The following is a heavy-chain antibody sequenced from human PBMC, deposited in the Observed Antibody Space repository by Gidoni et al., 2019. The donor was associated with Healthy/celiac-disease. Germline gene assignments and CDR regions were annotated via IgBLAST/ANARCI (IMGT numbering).Heavy chain of an antibody. J-gene: IGHJ4*02. CDR1: GGSISRGGYY. V-gene: IGHV4-31*03. D-gene: IGHD3-10*01. CDR2: IYYSGST. Sequence: QVQLQESGPGLVTPSQPLSLTCTVSGGSISRGGYYGSWIRQHPGKGLEWIGYIYYSGSTYYNPSLKSRVTISVDTSKNQFSLKLSSVTAADTAVYYCAREIRFGNRVFDYWGQGTLVTVSS. CDR3: AREIRFGNRVFDY.